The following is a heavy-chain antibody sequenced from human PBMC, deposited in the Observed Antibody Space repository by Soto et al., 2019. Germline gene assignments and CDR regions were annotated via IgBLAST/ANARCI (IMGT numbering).Heavy chain of an antibody. J-gene: IGHJ3*02. V-gene: IGHV3-11*01. Sequence: PGGSLRLSCAASGFTFSDYYMTWIRQAPGKGLEWVSYISSSGTGIYYADSVKGRFTISRDNAKNSLYLQMSSLGAEDTALYYCARAYPDAFDIWGQGTMVTVSS. D-gene: IGHD2-2*01. CDR2: ISSSGTGI. CDR1: GFTFSDYY. CDR3: ARAYPDAFDI.